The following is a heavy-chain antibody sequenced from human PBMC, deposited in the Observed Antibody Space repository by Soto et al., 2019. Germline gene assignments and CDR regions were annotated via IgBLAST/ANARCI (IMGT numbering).Heavy chain of an antibody. CDR1: GDTFTGYY. Sequence: ASVKVSCKASGDTFTGYYVHWVRQAPGQGLEWMGWISAYNGNTNYAQKLQGRVTMTTDTSTSTAYMELRSLRSDDTAVYYCARDVGYSYGYLPYYYGMDVWGQGTTVTVSS. CDR3: ARDVGYSYGYLPYYYGMDV. J-gene: IGHJ6*02. V-gene: IGHV1-18*04. D-gene: IGHD5-18*01. CDR2: ISAYNGNT.